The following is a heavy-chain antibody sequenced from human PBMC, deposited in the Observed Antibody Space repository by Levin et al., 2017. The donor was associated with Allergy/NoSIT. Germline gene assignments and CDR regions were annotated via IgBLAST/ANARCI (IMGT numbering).Heavy chain of an antibody. CDR3: ARIRAEYYDPERWDDYYYYGMDV. V-gene: IGHV2-70*01. D-gene: IGHD3-22*01. CDR1: GFSLSTSGMC. J-gene: IGHJ6*02. CDR2: IDWDDDK. Sequence: SGPTLVKPTQTLTLTCTFSGFSLSTSGMCVSWIRQPPGKALEWLALIDWDDDKYYSTSLKTRLTISKDTSKNQVVLTMTNMDPVDTATYYCARIRAEYYDPERWDDYYYYGMDVWGQGTTVTVSS.